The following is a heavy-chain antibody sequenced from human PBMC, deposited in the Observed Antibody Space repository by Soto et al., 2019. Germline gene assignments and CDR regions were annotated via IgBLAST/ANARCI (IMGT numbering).Heavy chain of an antibody. V-gene: IGHV1-18*01. CDR3: ARVQGGWRSKVSFHF. J-gene: IGHJ4*02. Sequence: QVQLVQSGAEVKKPGASVKVSCKASGYTFTSYGLSWVRQAPGQGLVWRGWISTYTADTNYAQMFQGRLTMTTDTATSTAYMGLRSLSSDETSGYYCARVQGGWRSKVSFHFRGQGTLVPVSS. CDR1: GYTFTSYG. CDR2: ISTYTADT. D-gene: IGHD6-19*01.